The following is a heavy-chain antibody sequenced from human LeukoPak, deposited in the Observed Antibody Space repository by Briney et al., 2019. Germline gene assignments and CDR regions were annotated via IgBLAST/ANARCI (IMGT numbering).Heavy chain of an antibody. Sequence: GGSLRLSCAASGFTFSGSAMHWVRQASGKGLEWVGRIRSKANSYATVYAASVKGRFTISRDESKNTAYLQMNSLKTEDTAVYYCARGNYSSGWYWHDYYYYYMDVWGKGTTVTVSS. CDR3: ARGNYSSGWYWHDYYYYYMDV. J-gene: IGHJ6*03. V-gene: IGHV3-73*01. D-gene: IGHD6-19*01. CDR2: IRSKANSYAT. CDR1: GFTFSGSA.